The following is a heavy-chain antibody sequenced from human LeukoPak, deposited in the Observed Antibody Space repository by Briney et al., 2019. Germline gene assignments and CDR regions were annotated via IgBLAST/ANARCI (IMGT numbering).Heavy chain of an antibody. J-gene: IGHJ3*02. D-gene: IGHD3-22*01. CDR1: GGSISSSSYY. CDR3: ASTYYYDSSGPPMGAFDI. V-gene: IGHV4-39*01. Sequence: SETLSLTCTVSGGSISSSSYYWGWIRQPPGKGLEWIGSIYYSGSTYYNPSLKSRVTISVDTSKNQFSLKLCSVTAADTAVYYCASTYYYDSSGPPMGAFDIWGQGTMVTVSS. CDR2: IYYSGST.